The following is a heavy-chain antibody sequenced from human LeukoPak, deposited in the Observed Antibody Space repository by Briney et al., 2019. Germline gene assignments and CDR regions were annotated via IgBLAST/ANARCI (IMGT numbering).Heavy chain of an antibody. Sequence: GGSLRLSCAASGFTFSSYWMHWVRQAPGKGLVWVSRINSDGSSTNCADSVKGRFTISRDNAKNTLYLQMNSLRAEDTAVYYCARANYYGSGRAAFDIWGQGTMVTVSS. D-gene: IGHD3-10*01. CDR2: INSDGSST. CDR3: ARANYYGSGRAAFDI. V-gene: IGHV3-74*01. J-gene: IGHJ3*02. CDR1: GFTFSSYW.